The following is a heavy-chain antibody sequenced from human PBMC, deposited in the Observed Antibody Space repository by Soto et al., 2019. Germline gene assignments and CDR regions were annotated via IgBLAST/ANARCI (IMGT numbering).Heavy chain of an antibody. CDR2: ISGSGGST. D-gene: IGHD1-26*01. CDR1: GFTFSSYA. V-gene: IGHV3-23*01. J-gene: IGHJ2*01. Sequence: GGSLRLSCAASGFTFSSYAMSWVRQAPGKGLEWVSAISGSGGSTYYVDSVKGRFTISRDNSKNTLYLQMNSLRAEDTAVYYCAKGEEVPKGNFDLWGRGTLVTVSS. CDR3: AKGEEVPKGNFDL.